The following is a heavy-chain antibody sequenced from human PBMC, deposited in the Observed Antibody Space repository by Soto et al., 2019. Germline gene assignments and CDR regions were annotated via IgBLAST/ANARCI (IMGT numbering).Heavy chain of an antibody. CDR2: IYYSGST. CDR1: GGAISSYY. V-gene: IGHV4-59*01. Sequence: SETLSLTCTVSGGAISSYYWSLIRQAPGKGLEWIGYIYYSGSTNYNPSLKSRVTISVDTSKNQFSLKLSSVTAADTAVYYCARQQWLVLNAFDIWGQGTMVTVSS. CDR3: ARQQWLVLNAFDI. D-gene: IGHD6-19*01. J-gene: IGHJ3*02.